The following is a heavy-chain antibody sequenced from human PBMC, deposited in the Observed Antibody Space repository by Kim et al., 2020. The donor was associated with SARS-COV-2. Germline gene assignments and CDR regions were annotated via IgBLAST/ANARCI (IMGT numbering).Heavy chain of an antibody. CDR1: GGSFSGYY. Sequence: SETLSLTCAVYGGSFSGYYWSWIRQPPGKGLEWIGEINHSGSTNYNPSLKSRVTISVDTSKNQFSLKLSSVTAADTAVYYCARGGIAARHGWFDPWGQGT. D-gene: IGHD6-6*01. CDR2: INHSGST. J-gene: IGHJ5*02. V-gene: IGHV4-34*01. CDR3: ARGGIAARHGWFDP.